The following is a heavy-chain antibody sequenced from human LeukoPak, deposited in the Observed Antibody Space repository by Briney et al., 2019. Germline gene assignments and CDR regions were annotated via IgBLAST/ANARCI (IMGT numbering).Heavy chain of an antibody. J-gene: IGHJ5*02. CDR3: ARVADCSSDTSCYQLVDWFDP. D-gene: IGHD2-2*01. V-gene: IGHV4-61*02. Sequence: SETLSLTCTVSGGSMNSGSYYWSWIRQSAGKGLEWIGRIYSSGSTNYSPSLQSRVTISVDTSKNQFSLTLSAVTPADTAAYYCARVADCSSDTSCYQLVDWFDPWGQGTLVTVSS. CDR1: GGSMNSGSYY. CDR2: IYSSGST.